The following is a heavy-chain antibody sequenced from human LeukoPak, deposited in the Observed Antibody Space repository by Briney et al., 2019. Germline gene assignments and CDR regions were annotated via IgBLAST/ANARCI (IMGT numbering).Heavy chain of an antibody. J-gene: IGHJ6*02. CDR1: GGSISTYY. CDR3: ARVEPYSYYFGMDV. Sequence: PSETLSLTCTVSGGSISTYYWSWIRQSPGKGLDWIGYIHDTGSTNYNPSLKSCVSISVDRSKSQFSLHLSSVTAADTAVYFCARVEPYSYYFGMDVWGRGTTVTVSS. V-gene: IGHV4-59*08. D-gene: IGHD1-26*01. CDR2: IHDTGST.